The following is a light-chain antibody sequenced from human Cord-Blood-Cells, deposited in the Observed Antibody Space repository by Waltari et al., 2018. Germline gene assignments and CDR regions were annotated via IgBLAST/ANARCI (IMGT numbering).Light chain of an antibody. Sequence: DIQMTQSPSSLSVSVGDRVTITCQASQDISNYLNWYQQKPGKAPNLLIYGASNLETGVPSRFSGSGSGTDFTFTISSLQPEDIATYYCQQYDNPPYSFGQGTKLEIK. V-gene: IGKV1-33*01. J-gene: IGKJ2*03. CDR1: QDISNY. CDR2: GAS. CDR3: QQYDNPPYS.